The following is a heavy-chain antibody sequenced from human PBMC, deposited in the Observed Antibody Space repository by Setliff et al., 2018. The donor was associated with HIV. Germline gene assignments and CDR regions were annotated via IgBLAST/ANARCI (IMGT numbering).Heavy chain of an antibody. Sequence: SETLSLTCAVYGGSFSDHYWSWIRQPPGKGLEWIGEINHSGISNFNPSLKSRVSIPIDTPRSQFSLKLSSVTAADTAAYYCARGGGFWSGQLDYWGQGTLVTVSS. V-gene: IGHV4-34*01. D-gene: IGHD3-3*01. CDR3: ARGGGFWSGQLDY. J-gene: IGHJ4*02. CDR1: GGSFSDHY. CDR2: INHSGIS.